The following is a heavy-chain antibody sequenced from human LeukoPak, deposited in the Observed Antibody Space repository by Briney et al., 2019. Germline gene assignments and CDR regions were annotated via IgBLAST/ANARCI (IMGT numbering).Heavy chain of an antibody. CDR3: ARVGDDYGDYYFDY. Sequence: SETLSLTCTVSGGSISSSSYYWGWIRQPPGKGLEWIGSIYYSGSTYYNPSLKSRVTISVDTSKNQFSLKLSSVTAADTAVYYCARVGDDYGDYYFDYWGQGTLVTVSS. J-gene: IGHJ4*02. CDR2: IYYSGST. V-gene: IGHV4-39*07. D-gene: IGHD4-17*01. CDR1: GGSISSSSYY.